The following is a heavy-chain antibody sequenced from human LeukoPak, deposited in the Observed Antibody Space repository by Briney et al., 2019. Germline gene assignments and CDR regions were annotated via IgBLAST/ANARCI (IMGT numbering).Heavy chain of an antibody. CDR2: IYYSGST. V-gene: IGHV4-39*01. Sequence: SETLSLTCTVSCGSISSSSYYWGWIRQPPGKGLEWIGSIYYSGSTYYNPSLKSRVTISVDTSKNQFSLKLSSVTAADTAVYYCARTYYYDSSGYYPDAFDIWGQGTMVTVSS. J-gene: IGHJ3*02. CDR3: ARTYYYDSSGYYPDAFDI. D-gene: IGHD3-22*01. CDR1: CGSISSSSYY.